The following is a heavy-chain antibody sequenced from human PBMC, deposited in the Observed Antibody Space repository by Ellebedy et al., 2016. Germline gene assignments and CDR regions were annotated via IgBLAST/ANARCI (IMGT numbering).Heavy chain of an antibody. D-gene: IGHD3-3*01. CDR2: ISAYNGNT. Sequence: ASVKVSCKASGYTFTSFAMHWVRQAPGQGLEWMGWISAYNGNTNYTQRLQGRVTMTTDTSTSTAYMELRSLRSDDTAVYYCARVPLRFLEWVFMDVWGQGTTASASS. J-gene: IGHJ6*02. CDR3: ARVPLRFLEWVFMDV. CDR1: GYTFTSFA. V-gene: IGHV1-18*01.